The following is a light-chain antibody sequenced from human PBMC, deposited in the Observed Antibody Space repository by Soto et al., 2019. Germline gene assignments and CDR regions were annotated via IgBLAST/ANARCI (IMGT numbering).Light chain of an antibody. CDR2: GAS. CDR1: QSVGSD. CDR3: QQYINLWT. J-gene: IGKJ1*01. V-gene: IGKV3-15*01. Sequence: VMTQSPGTLSVSLGERATLSCRASQSVGSDLAWYQQKPGQAPRLLIYGASTRATGIPARFSGSGSGTEFTLTISSLQSEDFAVYYCQQYINLWTFGQGTKVDNK.